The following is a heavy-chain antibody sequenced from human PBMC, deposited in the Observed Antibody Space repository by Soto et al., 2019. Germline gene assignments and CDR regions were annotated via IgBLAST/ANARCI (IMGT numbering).Heavy chain of an antibody. CDR3: ARVSIAARPDYYYYGMDV. CDR1: GGTYSSNS. D-gene: IGHD6-6*01. V-gene: IGHV1-69*13. Sequence: SVEVSCKASGGTYSSNSSSWVRQAPGKGLEWMGGIIPIFGTANYAQKFQGRVTITADESTSTAYMELSSLRSEDTAVYYCARVSIAARPDYYYYGMDVWGQGTTVTVSS. J-gene: IGHJ6*02. CDR2: IIPIFGTA.